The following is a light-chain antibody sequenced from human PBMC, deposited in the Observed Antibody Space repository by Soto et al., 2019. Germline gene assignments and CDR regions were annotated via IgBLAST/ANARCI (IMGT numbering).Light chain of an antibody. V-gene: IGKV1-5*01. Sequence: IQMTQSPSTRSTSVGDSVPITSRASQSISSWLAWYQQKPGKAPKLLIYAASSLQSGVPSRFSGSGSGTEFTLTISSLQPEDFATYYCQQYNSSPWTFGQGTKVDI. CDR1: QSISSW. J-gene: IGKJ1*01. CDR2: AAS. CDR3: QQYNSSPWT.